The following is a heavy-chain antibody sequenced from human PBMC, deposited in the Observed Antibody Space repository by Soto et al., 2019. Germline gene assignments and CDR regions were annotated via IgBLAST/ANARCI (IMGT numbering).Heavy chain of an antibody. Sequence: EVQLVESGGGLVKPGGSLRLSCVDSGFTFSSYSMNWVRQAPGKGLEWVSSISAYSSPIFYAVSVKGRFTISRYNAKNSLYLQMNSLRAGDTAVYYCVRGGRGYTRDDVFDIWGQGTMVTVSS. CDR3: VRGGRGYTRDDVFDI. V-gene: IGHV3-21*06. J-gene: IGHJ3*02. CDR1: GFTFSSYS. D-gene: IGHD2-2*02. CDR2: ISAYSSPI.